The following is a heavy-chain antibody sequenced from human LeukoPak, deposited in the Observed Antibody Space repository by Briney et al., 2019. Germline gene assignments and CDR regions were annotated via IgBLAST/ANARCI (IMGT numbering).Heavy chain of an antibody. CDR3: AKDLREYQLLSGDY. CDR2: ISGSGGST. Sequence: GGSLRLSCAASGFTFSSYAMSWVRQAPGKGLEWVSAISGSGGSTYYADSVKGRFTISRDNSKNTLYLQMNSLRAEDTAVYYCAKDLREYQLLSGDYWGQGTLVTASS. CDR1: GFTFSSYA. D-gene: IGHD2-2*01. V-gene: IGHV3-23*01. J-gene: IGHJ4*02.